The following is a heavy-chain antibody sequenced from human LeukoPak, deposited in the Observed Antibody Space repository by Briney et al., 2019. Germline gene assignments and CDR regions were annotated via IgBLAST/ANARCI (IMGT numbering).Heavy chain of an antibody. CDR3: ARGPELLRSVVDV. V-gene: IGHV1-69*04. J-gene: IGHJ6*02. Sequence: GASVKVSCKASGGTFSSYAISWVRQAPGQGLEWMGRIIPILGIANYAQKFQGRVTITADKSTSTAYMELSSLRSEDTAVYYCARGPELLRSVVDVWGQGTTVTVSS. CDR1: GGTFSSYA. D-gene: IGHD3-10*02. CDR2: IIPILGIA.